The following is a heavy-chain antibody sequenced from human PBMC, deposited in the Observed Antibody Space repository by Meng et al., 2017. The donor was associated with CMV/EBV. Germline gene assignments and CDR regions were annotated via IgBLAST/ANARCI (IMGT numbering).Heavy chain of an antibody. V-gene: IGHV4-39*07. J-gene: IGHJ4*02. Sequence: SETLSLTCTVSGGSISSGGYYWGWIRQPPGKGLEWIGSIYYSGSTYYNPSLKSRVTISVDTSKNQFSLKLSSVTAADTAVYYCARDTIVVVPAASGGFDYWGQGTLVTVSS. CDR2: IYYSGST. D-gene: IGHD2-2*01. CDR3: ARDTIVVVPAASGGFDY. CDR1: GGSISSGGYY.